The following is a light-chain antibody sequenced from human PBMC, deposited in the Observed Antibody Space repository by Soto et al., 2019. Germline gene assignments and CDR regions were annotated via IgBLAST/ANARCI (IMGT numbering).Light chain of an antibody. CDR3: SSFAGNNNYV. CDR2: EVS. Sequence: QSVLTQPPSASGSHGQSVTISCTGTISDVGGYNYVSWFQQHPGKAPKLIIYEVSKRPSGVPDRFSGSKSGNTASLTVSGLQAEDEADYYCSSFAGNNNYVFGTGTKVTVL. CDR1: ISDVGGYNY. V-gene: IGLV2-8*01. J-gene: IGLJ1*01.